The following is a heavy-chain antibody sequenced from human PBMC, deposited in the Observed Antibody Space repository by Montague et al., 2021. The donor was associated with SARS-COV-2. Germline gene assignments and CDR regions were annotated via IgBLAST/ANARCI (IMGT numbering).Heavy chain of an antibody. D-gene: IGHD3-3*01. CDR3: ARHAGKRITIDGVVKGQYCCEY. J-gene: IGHJ4*02. V-gene: IGHV4-39*01. Sequence: SETLSLTCTVSGGSISSSSYYWGWIRQPPGKGLEWFGSIYYSGSTYYNLSLKSRVTISVATSKNQLSLKLSSVTAADTAVYYCARHAGKRITIDGVVKGQYCCEYWGQGTLVTVSS. CDR2: IYYSGST. CDR1: GGSISSSSYY.